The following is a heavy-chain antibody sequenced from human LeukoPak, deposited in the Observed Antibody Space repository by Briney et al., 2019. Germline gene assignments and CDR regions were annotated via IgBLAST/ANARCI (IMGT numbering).Heavy chain of an antibody. CDR2: IYYSGST. CDR3: ARVTKYYDYVWGSYRFDY. J-gene: IGHJ4*02. D-gene: IGHD3-16*02. CDR1: GGSISSSSYY. Sequence: SETLSLTCTVSGGSISSSSYYWGWIRQPPGKGLEWVGTIYYSGSTYYNPSLKSRVTISVDTSKNQFSLKLSSVTAADTAVYYCARVTKYYDYVWGSYRFDYWGQGTLVTVSS. V-gene: IGHV4-39*07.